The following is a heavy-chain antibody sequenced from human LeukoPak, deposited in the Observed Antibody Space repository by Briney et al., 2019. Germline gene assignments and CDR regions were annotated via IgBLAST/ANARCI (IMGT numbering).Heavy chain of an antibody. Sequence: TGGSLRLSCAASGFTFSNAWMSWVRQAPGKGLEWVGRIKSKTDGGTPDYAAPVKGRFTITRDDSTNTLYLQMNSLKTEDTAVYYCTGVSRSSWYDYWGQGTLVTVSS. CDR2: IKSKTDGGTP. V-gene: IGHV3-15*01. D-gene: IGHD6-13*01. J-gene: IGHJ4*02. CDR3: TGVSRSSWYDY. CDR1: GFTFSNAW.